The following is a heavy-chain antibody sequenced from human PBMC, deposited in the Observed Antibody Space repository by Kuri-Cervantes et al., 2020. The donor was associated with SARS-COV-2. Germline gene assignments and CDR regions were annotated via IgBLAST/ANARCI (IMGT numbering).Heavy chain of an antibody. CDR2: IKQDGSEK. D-gene: IGHD2-2*01. Sequence: GESLKISCAASGFTFSSYWMSWVRQAPGKGLEWVANIKQDGSEKYYVDSVKGRFTISRDNAKNSLYLQMNSLRAEDTAVYYCARTYIVVVPAATFDYWGQGNLVNVSS. V-gene: IGHV3-7*05. CDR1: GFTFSSYW. J-gene: IGHJ4*02. CDR3: ARTYIVVVPAATFDY.